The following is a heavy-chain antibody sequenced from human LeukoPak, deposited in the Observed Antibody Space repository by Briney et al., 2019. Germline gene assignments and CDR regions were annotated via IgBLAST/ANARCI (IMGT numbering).Heavy chain of an antibody. CDR2: ISAYNGNT. CDR3: ARDPRNSAFDI. Sequence: ASVKVSCKASGYTFTSYGISWVRQAPGQGLEWMGWISAYNGNTNYAQKLQGRVTMTTDTSTSTAYVELRSLRSDDTAVYYCARDPRNSAFDIWGQGTMVTVSS. D-gene: IGHD1/OR15-1a*01. V-gene: IGHV1-18*01. J-gene: IGHJ3*02. CDR1: GYTFTSYG.